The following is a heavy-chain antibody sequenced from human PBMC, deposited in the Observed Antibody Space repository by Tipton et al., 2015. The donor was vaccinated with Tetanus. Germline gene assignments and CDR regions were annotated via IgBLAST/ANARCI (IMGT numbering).Heavy chain of an antibody. CDR3: ASSITFGGVINSGVDYFDY. CDR2: IYYSGST. Sequence: TLSLTCTVSGGSISSSSYYWGWIRQPPGKGLEWIGSIYYSGSTYCNPSLKSRVTISVDTSKNQFSLKLSSVTAADTAVYYCASSITFGGVINSGVDYFDYWGQGTLVTVSS. CDR1: GGSISSSSYY. V-gene: IGHV4-39*07. J-gene: IGHJ4*02. D-gene: IGHD3-16*02.